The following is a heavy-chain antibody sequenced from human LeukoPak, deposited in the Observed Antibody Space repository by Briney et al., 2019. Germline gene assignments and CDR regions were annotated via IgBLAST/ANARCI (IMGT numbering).Heavy chain of an antibody. CDR2: IYHSGST. CDR3: AREPIVVVTRGYFDY. D-gene: IGHD2-21*02. CDR1: GYSISSGYY. V-gene: IGHV4-38-2*02. J-gene: IGHJ4*02. Sequence: SETLSLTCAVSGYSISSGYYWGWIRQPPGKGLEWIGSIYHSGSTYYNPSLKSRVTISVDTSKNQFSLKLSSVTAADTAVYYRAREPIVVVTRGYFDYWGQGTLVTVSS.